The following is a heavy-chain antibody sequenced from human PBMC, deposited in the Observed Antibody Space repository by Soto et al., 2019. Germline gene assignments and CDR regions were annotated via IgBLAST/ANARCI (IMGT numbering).Heavy chain of an antibody. CDR1: GGSFSGYY. CDR2: INHRGST. J-gene: IGHJ5*02. CDR3: ARSYYDSSGTHLNWFDP. Sequence: ASETLSLTCAVQGGSFSGYYWSWIRQPPGKGLEWIGEINHRGSTNYNPSLKSRVTISVDTSKNQFSLKLSSVTAADTAVYYCARSYYDSSGTHLNWFDPWGQGTLVTVSS. D-gene: IGHD3-22*01. V-gene: IGHV4-34*01.